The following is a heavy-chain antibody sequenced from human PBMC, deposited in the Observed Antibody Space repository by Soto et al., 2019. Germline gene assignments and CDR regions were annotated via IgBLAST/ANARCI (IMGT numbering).Heavy chain of an antibody. D-gene: IGHD2-21*02. CDR2: IYYSGST. J-gene: IGHJ5*02. V-gene: IGHV4-39*01. Sequence: SETLSLTCTVSGGSISSSSYYWGWIRQPPGKGLEWIGSIYYSGSTYYNPSLKSRVTISVDTSKNQFSLKLSSVTAADTAVYYCARHVLKGVVVVTANWFDPWGQGTLVTVSS. CDR1: GGSISSSSYY. CDR3: ARHVLKGVVVVTANWFDP.